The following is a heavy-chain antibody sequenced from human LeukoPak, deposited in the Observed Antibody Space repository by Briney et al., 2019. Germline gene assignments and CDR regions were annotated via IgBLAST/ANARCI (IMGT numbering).Heavy chain of an antibody. V-gene: IGHV4-4*07. Sequence: SETLSLTCTVSGGSISSYYWSWIRQPAGKGLEWIGRIYTSGSTNYNPSLKSRVTISVDKSKNQFSLTLSSVTAADTAVYYCARDRYCSSTSCPRDYYYMDVWGKGTTVTVSS. CDR2: IYTSGST. CDR1: GGSISSYY. CDR3: ARDRYCSSTSCPRDYYYMDV. D-gene: IGHD2-2*01. J-gene: IGHJ6*03.